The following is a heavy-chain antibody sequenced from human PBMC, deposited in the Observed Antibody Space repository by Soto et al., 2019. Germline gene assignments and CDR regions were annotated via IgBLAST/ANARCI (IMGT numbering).Heavy chain of an antibody. D-gene: IGHD2-2*01. CDR2: IYYSGST. V-gene: IGHV4-39*01. CDR1: GGSISSSSYY. Sequence: QLQLQESGPGLVKPSETLSLTCTVSGGSISSSSYYWGWIRQPPGKGLEWIESIYYSGSTYYNPSLKSRVTISVETSKNQFSLRLSSVTAADTAVYYCARRRGVYCSSTSCYQRRTDINWFDPWGQGTLVTVSS. J-gene: IGHJ5*02. CDR3: ARRRGVYCSSTSCYQRRTDINWFDP.